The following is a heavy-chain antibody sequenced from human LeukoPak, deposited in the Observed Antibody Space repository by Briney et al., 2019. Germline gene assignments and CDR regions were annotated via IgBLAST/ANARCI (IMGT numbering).Heavy chain of an antibody. D-gene: IGHD3-22*01. CDR1: GFTFSRYW. CDR2: IKSDGST. Sequence: GGSLRLSCAASGFTFSRYWMHWVRQAPGKGLVGVSRIKSDGSTNYADSVKGRFTISRDNAKNTVSLQMNSLRAEDTGVYYCARAPAEIGGYYPEYFRHWGQGTLVTVSS. CDR3: ARAPAEIGGYYPEYFRH. V-gene: IGHV3-74*01. J-gene: IGHJ1*01.